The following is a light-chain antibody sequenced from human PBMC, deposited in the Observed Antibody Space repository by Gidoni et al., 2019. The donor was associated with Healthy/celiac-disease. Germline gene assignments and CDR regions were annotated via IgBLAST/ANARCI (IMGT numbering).Light chain of an antibody. V-gene: IGKV3-11*01. CDR3: QQRSNWRT. Sequence: EIVLTQSPATLSLSPGERATLSCRASQSVSSYLAWYQQKPGQAPRLLIYDASNRATGIPARFSCSGSGTDFTLTISSLEPEDFAVYYCQQRSNWRTFGQXTKVEIK. CDR1: QSVSSY. CDR2: DAS. J-gene: IGKJ1*01.